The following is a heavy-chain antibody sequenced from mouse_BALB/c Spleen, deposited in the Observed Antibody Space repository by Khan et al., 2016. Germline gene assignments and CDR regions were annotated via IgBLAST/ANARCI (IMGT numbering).Heavy chain of an antibody. CDR1: GFSLTSYG. V-gene: IGHV2-2*02. CDR3: AKNPTLVWYYYAMDY. J-gene: IGHJ4*01. CDR2: IWSGGST. D-gene: IGHD2-10*02. Sequence: QVQLKESGPGLVQPSQSLSITCTVSGFSLTSYGVHWVRQSPGKGLEWLGVIWSGGSTDYNAAFISRLSISKDNSKSQVFFKMNSLQANDTAIYYGAKNPTLVWYYYAMDYWGQGTSVTVSS.